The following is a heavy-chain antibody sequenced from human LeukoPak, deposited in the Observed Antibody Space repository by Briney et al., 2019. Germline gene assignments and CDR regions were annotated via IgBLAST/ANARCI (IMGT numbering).Heavy chain of an antibody. J-gene: IGHJ4*02. CDR1: GYTFTGYY. Sequence: ASVKVSCKASGYTFTGYYMHWVRQAPGQGLEWMGWISAYNGNTNYAQKLQGRVTMTTDTSTSTAYMELRSLRSDDTAVYYCARDVWAQLWNELEFDYWGQGTLVTVSS. V-gene: IGHV1-18*04. CDR3: ARDVWAQLWNELEFDY. D-gene: IGHD1-1*01. CDR2: ISAYNGNT.